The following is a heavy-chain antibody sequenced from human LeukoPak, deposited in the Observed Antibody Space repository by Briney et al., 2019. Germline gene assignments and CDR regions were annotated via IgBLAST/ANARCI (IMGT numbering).Heavy chain of an antibody. CDR1: GYTFTSYY. Sequence: ASVKVSCKASGYTFTSYYMHWVRQAPGQGLEWMGLINPSGGSTSYAQKFQGRVTMTRDTSTSTVYMELSSLRSEDTAVYYCARAPPQGYYYYYMDVWGKGTTVTVSS. V-gene: IGHV1-46*01. CDR2: INPSGGST. J-gene: IGHJ6*03. CDR3: ARAPPQGYYYYYMDV.